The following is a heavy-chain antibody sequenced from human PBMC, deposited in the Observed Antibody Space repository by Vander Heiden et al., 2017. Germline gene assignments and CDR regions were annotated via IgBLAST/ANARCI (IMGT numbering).Heavy chain of an antibody. Sequence: QVQLQQWGAGLLTPSETLSLTCAVYGGSFSGYYWSWIRQPPGKGLEWIGEINHSGSTNYNPSLKSRVTISVDTSKNQFSLKLSSVTAADTAVYYCARFPRRYCTNGVCYTGYYYYGMDVWGQGTTVTVSS. D-gene: IGHD2-8*01. V-gene: IGHV4-34*01. CDR3: ARFPRRYCTNGVCYTGYYYYGMDV. CDR1: GGSFSGYY. CDR2: INHSGST. J-gene: IGHJ6*02.